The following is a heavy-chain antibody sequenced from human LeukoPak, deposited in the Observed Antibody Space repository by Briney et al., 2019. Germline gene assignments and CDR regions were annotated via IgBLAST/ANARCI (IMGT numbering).Heavy chain of an antibody. Sequence: PGGSLRLSCAASGFSVSSNYMSWVRQAPGKGLEWVSVIYSGCSTYYADSVKGRFTISRDNSKNTLYLQMNSLIAEDTAVYYCAIGWGYSYGYPADYWGQGTLVTVSS. J-gene: IGHJ4*02. D-gene: IGHD5-18*01. CDR1: GFSVSSNY. CDR2: IYSGCST. V-gene: IGHV3-53*01. CDR3: AIGWGYSYGYPADY.